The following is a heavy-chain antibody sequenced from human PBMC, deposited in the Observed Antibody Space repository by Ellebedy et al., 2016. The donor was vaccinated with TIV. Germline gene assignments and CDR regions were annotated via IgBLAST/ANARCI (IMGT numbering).Heavy chain of an antibody. CDR1: GFTVSSNY. CDR3: ARFGRGAGMEHKKFDY. V-gene: IGHV3-53*01. CDR2: IYSGGST. J-gene: IGHJ4*02. Sequence: GESLKISCAASGFTVSSNYMSWVRQAPGKGLEWVSVIYSGGSTYYADSVKGRFTISRDNSKNTLYLQMNSLRAEDTAVYYCARFGRGAGMEHKKFDYWGQGTLVTVSS. D-gene: IGHD1/OR15-1a*01.